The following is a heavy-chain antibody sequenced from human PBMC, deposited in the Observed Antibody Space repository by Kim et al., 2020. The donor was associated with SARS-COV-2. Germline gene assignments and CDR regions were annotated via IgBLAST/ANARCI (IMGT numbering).Heavy chain of an antibody. J-gene: IGHJ4*02. CDR3: ARAGEWLPGGY. CDR2: INHSGST. V-gene: IGHV4-34*01. CDR1: GGSFSDYY. Sequence: SETLSLTCAVYGGSFSDYYWSWIRQPPGKGLEWIGEINHSGSTNYNPSLKSRVTISVDTSKNQFSLKLSSVTAADTAVYYCARAGEWLPGGYGGQGTLVT. D-gene: IGHD3-3*01.